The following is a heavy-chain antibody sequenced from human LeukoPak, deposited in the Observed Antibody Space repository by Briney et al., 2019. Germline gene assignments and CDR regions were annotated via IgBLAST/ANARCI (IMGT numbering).Heavy chain of an antibody. Sequence: SETLSLTCTVSGGSLSRYYWSWIRHPAGKGLEWIGRIYTSGSTNYNASLKSRVSMSVDTSKNQFSLKLSSVTAADTAVFYCARENSGSYREFDYWGQGTLVTVSS. D-gene: IGHD1-26*01. V-gene: IGHV4-4*07. CDR1: GGSLSRYY. CDR3: ARENSGSYREFDY. J-gene: IGHJ4*02. CDR2: IYTSGST.